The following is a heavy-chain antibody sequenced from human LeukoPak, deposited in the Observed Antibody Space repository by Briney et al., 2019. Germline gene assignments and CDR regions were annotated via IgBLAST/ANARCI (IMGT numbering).Heavy chain of an antibody. V-gene: IGHV4-34*01. Sequence: SETLSLTCTVSGGSISGYYWSWIRQPPGKGLEWIGEINHSGSTNYNPSLKSRVTISVDTSKNQFSLKLSSVTAADTAVYYCARGGGTTGYYFDYWGQGTLVTVSS. CDR3: ARGGGTTGYYFDY. CDR2: INHSGST. CDR1: GGSISGYY. J-gene: IGHJ4*02. D-gene: IGHD1-1*01.